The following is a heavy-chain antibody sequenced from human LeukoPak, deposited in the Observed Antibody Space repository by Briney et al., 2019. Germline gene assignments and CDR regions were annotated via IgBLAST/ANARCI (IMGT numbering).Heavy chain of an antibody. Sequence: PGGSLRLSCETAGFTFSSYVMHWVRRTPGKGLVWVSRISHDGIISHADSVKGRFTISRDNAKNTLTLQMNSLRVEDTAVYFCARDWVYKIDYWGRGTLVTVSS. CDR2: ISHDGII. V-gene: IGHV3-74*01. D-gene: IGHD5-24*01. CDR3: ARDWVYKIDY. J-gene: IGHJ4*02. CDR1: GFTFSSYV.